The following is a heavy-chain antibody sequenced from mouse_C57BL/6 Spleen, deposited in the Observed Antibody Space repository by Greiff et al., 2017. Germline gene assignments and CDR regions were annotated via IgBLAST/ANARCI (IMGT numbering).Heavy chain of an antibody. J-gene: IGHJ4*01. D-gene: IGHD2-2*01. V-gene: IGHV1-64*01. CDR2: IHPNSGST. CDR1: GYTFTSYW. CDR3: ARPASMVTAEMDY. Sequence: QVQLQESGTELVKPGASVKLSCKASGYTFTSYWMHWVKQRPGQGLEWIGIIHPNSGSTNYNEKFKSKATLTVDKSSSTAYMQLSSLTSEDSAVYYCARPASMVTAEMDYWGQGTSVTVSS.